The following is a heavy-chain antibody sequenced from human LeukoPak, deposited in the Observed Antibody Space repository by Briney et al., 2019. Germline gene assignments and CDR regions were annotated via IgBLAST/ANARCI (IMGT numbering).Heavy chain of an antibody. CDR2: INHSGST. J-gene: IGHJ4*02. CDR1: GGSFSGYY. D-gene: IGHD3-10*01. V-gene: IGHV4-34*01. Sequence: SETLSLTCAAYGGSFSGYYWSWIRQPPGKGLEWIGEINHSGSTNYNPSLKSRVTISVDTSKNQFSLKLSSVTAADTAVYYCVRGRGYYGSGSYDYWGQGTLVTVSS. CDR3: VRGRGYYGSGSYDY.